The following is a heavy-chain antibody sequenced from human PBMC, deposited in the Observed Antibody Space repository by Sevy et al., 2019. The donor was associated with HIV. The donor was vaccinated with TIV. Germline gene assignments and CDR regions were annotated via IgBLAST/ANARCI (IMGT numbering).Heavy chain of an antibody. V-gene: IGHV3-15*01. Sequence: GGSLRLCCAASGFIFSSAWMNWLRVPPGKGLECVGRVKSRNDGGTIDYAAPVKGRFIISRDDSKNTLFLEMNSLKSEDKAVYYCTTDVPDAKPQIDYWGQGTLVTVSS. CDR2: VKSRNDGGTI. CDR1: GFIFSSAW. CDR3: TTDVPDAKPQIDY. J-gene: IGHJ4*02. D-gene: IGHD2-2*02.